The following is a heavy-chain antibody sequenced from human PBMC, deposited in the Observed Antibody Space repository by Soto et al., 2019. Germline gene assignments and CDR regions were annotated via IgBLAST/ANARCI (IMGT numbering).Heavy chain of an antibody. CDR2: IYYSGST. CDR3: ARLRKNTYYDILTGYWTVGEWWFDP. D-gene: IGHD3-9*01. V-gene: IGHV4-59*08. J-gene: IGHJ5*02. Sequence: PSETLSLTCTVSGGSISSYYWSWIRQPPGKGLEWIGYIYYSGSTNYYPSLKSRVTISVDTSKNQFSLKLSSVTAADTAVYYCARLRKNTYYDILTGYWTVGEWWFDPWGQGTLVTVSS. CDR1: GGSISSYY.